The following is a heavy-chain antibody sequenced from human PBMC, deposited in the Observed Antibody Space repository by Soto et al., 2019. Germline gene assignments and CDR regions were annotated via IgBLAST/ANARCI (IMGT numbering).Heavy chain of an antibody. D-gene: IGHD3-3*01. J-gene: IGHJ5*02. CDR3: ARTQIFGANKWFDP. Sequence: EVQLLESGGGLVQPGGSLRLSCADSGFTFSSYAMSWVRQAPGKGLQWVSIISAGGGDTYYADSVQGRFTISRDNSKNTLYLQMKSLRADDTAVYFCARTQIFGANKWFDPWGQGTLVTVSS. V-gene: IGHV3-23*01. CDR1: GFTFSSYA. CDR2: ISAGGGDT.